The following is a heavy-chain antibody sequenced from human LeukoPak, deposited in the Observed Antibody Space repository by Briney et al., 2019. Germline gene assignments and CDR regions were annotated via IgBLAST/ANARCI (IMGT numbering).Heavy chain of an antibody. CDR3: ARAEDYYDSSGYDY. V-gene: IGHV3-20*04. Sequence: GGSLRLSWAASGFTFDDYGMSWVRHAPGKGLEWVSGINWNGGSTGYADSVKGRFTISRDNAKNSLYLQMNSLRAEDTALYYCARAEDYYDSSGYDYWGQGTLVTVSS. J-gene: IGHJ4*02. D-gene: IGHD3-22*01. CDR1: GFTFDDYG. CDR2: INWNGGST.